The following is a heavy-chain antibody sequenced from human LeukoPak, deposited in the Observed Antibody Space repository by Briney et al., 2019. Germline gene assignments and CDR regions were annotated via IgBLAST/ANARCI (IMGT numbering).Heavy chain of an antibody. D-gene: IGHD3-3*01. CDR3: AKDQRVVQPYYFDY. Sequence: GGSLRLSCAASGFTVSSNYMSWVRQAPGKGQECLSVIYSGGSTYYADSVKGRFTISRDNSKNTLYLQMNSLRAEDTAVYYCAKDQRVVQPYYFDYWGQGTLVTVSS. J-gene: IGHJ4*02. CDR1: GFTVSSNY. V-gene: IGHV3-53*01. CDR2: IYSGGST.